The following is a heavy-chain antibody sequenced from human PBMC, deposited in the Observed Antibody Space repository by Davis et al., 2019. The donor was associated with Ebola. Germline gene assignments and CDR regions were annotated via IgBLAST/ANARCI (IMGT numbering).Heavy chain of an antibody. V-gene: IGHV3-23*01. CDR1: GFTFSTYA. Sequence: PGGSLRLSCAASGFTFSTYAMSWVRQAPGKGLEWVSGLSGSGVTTFYAGSVKGRFTISRDNSKNTLYLQLNSLRADDTAVYYCAKGGGSENLDHWGQGTLVTVSS. D-gene: IGHD1-1*01. J-gene: IGHJ4*02. CDR2: LSGSGVTT. CDR3: AKGGGSENLDH.